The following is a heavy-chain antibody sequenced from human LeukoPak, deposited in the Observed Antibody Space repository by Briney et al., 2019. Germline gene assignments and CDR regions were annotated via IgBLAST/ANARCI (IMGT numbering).Heavy chain of an antibody. CDR2: IYHSGST. CDR1: GGSISSSNW. CDR3: ARTLAYYYDSSGYSGAFDI. Sequence: SETLSLTCAVSGGSISSSNWWSWVRQPPGKGLEWIGEIYHSGSTNYNPSLKSRVTISVDTSKNQFSLKLSSVTAADTAVYYCARTLAYYYDSSGYSGAFDIWGQGTMVTVSS. V-gene: IGHV4-4*02. D-gene: IGHD3-22*01. J-gene: IGHJ3*02.